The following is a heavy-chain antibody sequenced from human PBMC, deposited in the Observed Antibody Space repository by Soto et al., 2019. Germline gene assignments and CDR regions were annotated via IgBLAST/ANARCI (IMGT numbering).Heavy chain of an antibody. Sequence: SETLSLTCTVSGGSISSSSYYWGWIRQPPGKGLEWIGSIYYSGSTYYNPSLKSRVTISVDTSKNQFSLKLSSVTAADTAVYYCARLGAAAGPDCGQGTLVTVSS. CDR1: GGSISSSSYY. D-gene: IGHD6-13*01. J-gene: IGHJ4*02. CDR2: IYYSGST. V-gene: IGHV4-39*01. CDR3: ARLGAAAGPD.